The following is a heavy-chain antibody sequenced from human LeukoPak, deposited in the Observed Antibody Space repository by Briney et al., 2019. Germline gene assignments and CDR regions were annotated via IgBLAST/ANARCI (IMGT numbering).Heavy chain of an antibody. CDR1: GFTFSSYA. J-gene: IGHJ1*01. D-gene: IGHD6-13*01. V-gene: IGHV3-23*01. CDR2: ISASGGST. Sequence: PGGSLRLSCAASGFTFSSYAMSWVRQAPGKGLEWDSGISASGGSTYYADSVKGRFTISRDNSKNTLDLQMNSLRAEDTAIYYCANDVGSNWYSHYWGQGTLVTVSS. CDR3: ANDVGSNWYSHY.